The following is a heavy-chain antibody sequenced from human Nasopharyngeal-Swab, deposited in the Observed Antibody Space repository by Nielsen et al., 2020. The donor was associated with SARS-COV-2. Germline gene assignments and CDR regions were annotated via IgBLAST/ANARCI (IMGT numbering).Heavy chain of an antibody. J-gene: IGHJ6*03. V-gene: IGHV3-30-3*01. CDR2: ISYDGSNK. CDR3: ARDHEEYYYYYYMDV. Sequence: WIRQPPGKGLEWVAVISYDGSNKYYADSVKGRFTISGDNSKNTLYLQMNSLRAEDTAVYYCARDHEEYYYYYYMDVWGKGTTVTVSS.